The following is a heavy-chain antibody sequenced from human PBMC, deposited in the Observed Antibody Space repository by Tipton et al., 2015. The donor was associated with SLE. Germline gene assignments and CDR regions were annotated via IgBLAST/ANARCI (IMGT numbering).Heavy chain of an antibody. V-gene: IGHV4-31*02. CDR3: ARVTGERSYFDY. CDR2: IYYSGST. D-gene: IGHD7-27*01. Sequence: LRLSCTVSGGSISSGGYYWSWIRQHPGKGLEWIGYIYYSGSTYYNPSLKSRVTISVDTSKNQFSLKLSSVTAADTAVYYCARVTGERSYFDYWGQGTLVTVPS. J-gene: IGHJ4*02. CDR1: GGSISSGGYY.